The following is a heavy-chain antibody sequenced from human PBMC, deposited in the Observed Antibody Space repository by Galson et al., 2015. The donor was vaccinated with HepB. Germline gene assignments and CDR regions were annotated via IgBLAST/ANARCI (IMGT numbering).Heavy chain of an antibody. D-gene: IGHD5-12*01. V-gene: IGHV3-48*01. J-gene: IGHJ4*02. CDR3: ARDGRNGYGDY. CDR2: IHGSSSTI. Sequence: SLRLSCAASGFTFSVYSMNWVRQAPGKGLEWVSYIHGSSSTIYYADSVKGRFTISRDNAKNSLYLQMNSLRAEDTAIYYCARDGRNGYGDYWGQGTLVAVSS. CDR1: GFTFSVYS.